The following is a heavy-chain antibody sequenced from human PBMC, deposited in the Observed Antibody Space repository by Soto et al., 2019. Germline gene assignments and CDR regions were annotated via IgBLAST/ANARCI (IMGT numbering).Heavy chain of an antibody. CDR3: ARARDIVVVPAANDAFDI. D-gene: IGHD2-2*01. V-gene: IGHV1-3*01. CDR1: GYTFTSYA. J-gene: IGHJ3*02. Sequence: ASVKVSCKASGYTFTSYAMHWVRQAPGQRLEWMGWINAGNGNTKYSQKFQGRVTITRDTAASTAYMELSSLRSEDTAVYYCARARDIVVVPAANDAFDIWGQGTMVTVSS. CDR2: INAGNGNT.